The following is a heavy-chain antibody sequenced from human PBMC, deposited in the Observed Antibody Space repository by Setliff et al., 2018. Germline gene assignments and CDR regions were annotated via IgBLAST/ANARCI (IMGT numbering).Heavy chain of an antibody. Sequence: PSETLSLTCAVYGGSFSTYYWIWIRQPPGKGLEWIGEINHSGSTNYNPSLKSRVTISVDTSKNQFSLKLSSVTAADTAVYYCARGGRRRGSWYSYNWFDPWGQGTLVTVSS. CDR1: GGSFSTYY. CDR3: ARGGRRRGSWYSYNWFDP. D-gene: IGHD6-13*01. V-gene: IGHV4-34*01. J-gene: IGHJ5*02. CDR2: INHSGST.